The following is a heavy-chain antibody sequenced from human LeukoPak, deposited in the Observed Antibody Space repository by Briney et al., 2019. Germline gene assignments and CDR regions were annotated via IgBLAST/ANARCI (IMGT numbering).Heavy chain of an antibody. CDR2: INAANSNT. Sequence: ASVKVSCKTSGFNFITYTMHWVRQAPGQRLEWMGWINAANSNTQYSQKFQGRVTITRDTSASTAYMELSSLRSEDTAVYYCARGAPIRVAVAATFDPWGQGTLVTVPS. V-gene: IGHV1-3*01. J-gene: IGHJ5*02. D-gene: IGHD6-19*01. CDR1: GFNFITYT. CDR3: ARGAPIRVAVAATFDP.